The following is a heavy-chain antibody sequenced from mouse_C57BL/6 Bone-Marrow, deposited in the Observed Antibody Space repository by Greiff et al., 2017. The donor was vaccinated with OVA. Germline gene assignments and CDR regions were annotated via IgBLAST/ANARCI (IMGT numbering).Heavy chain of an antibody. V-gene: IGHV1-82*01. CDR1: GYAFSSSW. Sequence: QVQLQQSGPELVKPGASVKISCKASGYAFSSSWMNWVKQRPGKGLEWIGRIYPGDGDTNYNGKFKGKATLTADKSSSTAYMQLSSLTSEDSAVYFCAREYYGSNYAMDYWGQGTSVTVSS. CDR3: AREYYGSNYAMDY. D-gene: IGHD1-1*01. CDR2: IYPGDGDT. J-gene: IGHJ4*01.